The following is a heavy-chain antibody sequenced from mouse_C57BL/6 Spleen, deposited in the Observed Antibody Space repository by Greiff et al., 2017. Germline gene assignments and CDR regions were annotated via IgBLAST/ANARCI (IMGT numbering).Heavy chain of an antibody. CDR2: IYPGDGDT. CDR1: GYAFSSSW. D-gene: IGHD2-4*01. CDR3: ARRNEYDFVWFAY. V-gene: IGHV1-82*01. J-gene: IGHJ3*01. Sequence: QVQLQQSGPELVKPGASVKISCKASGYAFSSSWMNWVKQRPGKGLEWIGRIYPGDGDTNYNGKFKGKATLTADKSSSTAYMQLSSLTSEDSAVYFCARRNEYDFVWFAYWGQGTLVTVSA.